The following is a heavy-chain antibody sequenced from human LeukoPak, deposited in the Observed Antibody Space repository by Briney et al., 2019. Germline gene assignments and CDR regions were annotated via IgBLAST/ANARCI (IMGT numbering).Heavy chain of an antibody. CDR1: GGSFSGYY. Sequence: SETLSLTCAVYGGSFSGYYWSWIRQPPGKGLEWIGEINHSGSTNYNPSLKSRVTISVDTSKNQFSLKLSSVTAADTAVYYCAREIVGAHPAFDPRGQGTLVTVSS. CDR2: INHSGST. CDR3: AREIVGAHPAFDP. V-gene: IGHV4-34*01. J-gene: IGHJ5*02. D-gene: IGHD1-26*01.